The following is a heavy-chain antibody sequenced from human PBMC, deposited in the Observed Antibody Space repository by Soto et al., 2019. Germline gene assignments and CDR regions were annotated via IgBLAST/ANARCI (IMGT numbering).Heavy chain of an antibody. Sequence: SETLSLTGTVSGGSVTNSSYYWGWIRQSPGKGLEWIGSVYYIGRSYSKSSVKSRVTISVDTSKNRFSLSLNSVTASDTDVYLCVSQRTTVTTQAYFDYFGPGALVTVSS. J-gene: IGHJ4*02. D-gene: IGHD4-17*01. CDR3: VSQRTTVTTQAYFDY. CDR2: VYYIGRS. CDR1: GGSVTNSSYY. V-gene: IGHV4-39*01.